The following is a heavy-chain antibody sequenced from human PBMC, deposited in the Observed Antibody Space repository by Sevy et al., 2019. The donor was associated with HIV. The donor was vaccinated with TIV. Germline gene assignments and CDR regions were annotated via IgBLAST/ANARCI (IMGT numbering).Heavy chain of an antibody. Sequence: GGCLRLSCAASGFTFSSYAMHWVRQAPGKGLEWVAVISYDGSNKYYADSVKGRFTISRDNSKNTLYLQMNSLRAEDTAVYYCARNYYDSSGYLGAFDYWGQGTLVTVSS. J-gene: IGHJ4*02. CDR3: ARNYYDSSGYLGAFDY. CDR2: ISYDGSNK. D-gene: IGHD3-22*01. V-gene: IGHV3-30*04. CDR1: GFTFSSYA.